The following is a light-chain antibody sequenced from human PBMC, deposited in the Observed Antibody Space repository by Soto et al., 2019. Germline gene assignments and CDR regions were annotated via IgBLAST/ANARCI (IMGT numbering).Light chain of an antibody. Sequence: IHMTQSPSSLSASLGNRVTITCLASEEITYYFYLYQQKTGKAPKLMIYVASDLERGVESRFGGSGSGTGFTFTSSSLHPEDFATYYWQQYEWLPLTFGQGTRLEIK. CDR2: VAS. CDR3: QQYEWLPLT. J-gene: IGKJ5*01. V-gene: IGKV1-33*01. CDR1: EEITYY.